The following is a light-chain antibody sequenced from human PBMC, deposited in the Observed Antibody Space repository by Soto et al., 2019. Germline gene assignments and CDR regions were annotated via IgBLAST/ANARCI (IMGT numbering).Light chain of an antibody. V-gene: IGKV1-5*01. CDR2: DIS. J-gene: IGKJ2*01. Sequence: DIQMTQSPSTLSASVGDRVTITCRASQSVFKWLAWYQQKPGKAPKLLIYDISSLESGVPSRFSGSGSGTEFTLTISSLQPDAFSTYYCQQYNTYSTFGQGTKLEIK. CDR3: QQYNTYST. CDR1: QSVFKW.